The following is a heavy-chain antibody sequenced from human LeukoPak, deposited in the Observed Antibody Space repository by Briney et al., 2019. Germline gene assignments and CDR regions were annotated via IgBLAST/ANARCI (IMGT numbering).Heavy chain of an antibody. Sequence: SETLSLTCTVSGGSISSYYWSWIRQPPGKGLEWIGYIYYSGSTNYNPSLKSRVTISVDTSKNQFSLKLSSVTAADTAVYYCARHVDTAMVTIDYRGQGTLVTVSS. CDR3: ARHVDTAMVTIDY. D-gene: IGHD5-18*01. J-gene: IGHJ4*02. CDR2: IYYSGST. V-gene: IGHV4-59*01. CDR1: GGSISSYY.